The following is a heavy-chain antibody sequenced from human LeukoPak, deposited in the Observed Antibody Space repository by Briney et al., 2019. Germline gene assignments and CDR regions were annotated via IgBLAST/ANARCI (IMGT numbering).Heavy chain of an antibody. V-gene: IGHV4-39*01. J-gene: IGHJ5*02. CDR3: ARHVPSTIFFNWFDP. D-gene: IGHD3-3*01. Sequence: SETLSLTCTVSGGSISSSDYYRGWIRQSPGKGLEWIGSIYYSGSTYYNPSFKSRVTISVDTSKNQFFLKVSSVTAADTTVYYCARHVPSTIFFNWFDPWGQGTLVTVSS. CDR2: IYYSGST. CDR1: GGSISSSDYY.